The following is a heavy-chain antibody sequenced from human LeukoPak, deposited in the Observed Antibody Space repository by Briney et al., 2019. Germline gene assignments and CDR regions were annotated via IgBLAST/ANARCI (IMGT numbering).Heavy chain of an antibody. Sequence: SETLSLTCAVYGGSFSGYYWSWLRQPPGKGLEWGGEINHSGSTNYNPSLKSRVTISVDTSKNQFSLKLSSVTAADTAVYYCAREGLVPAAIPGLNWFDRWGQGTLVTVSS. V-gene: IGHV4-34*01. CDR1: GGSFSGYY. CDR3: AREGLVPAAIPGLNWFDR. CDR2: INHSGST. D-gene: IGHD2-2*02. J-gene: IGHJ5*02.